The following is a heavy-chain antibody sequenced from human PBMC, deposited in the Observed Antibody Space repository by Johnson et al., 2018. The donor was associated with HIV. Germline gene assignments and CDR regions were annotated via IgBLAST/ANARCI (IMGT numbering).Heavy chain of an antibody. CDR1: GFTFSDHY. J-gene: IGHJ3*02. CDR2: SRNKANTYTT. Sequence: MLLVESGGGVVQPGRSLRLSSEASGFTFSDHYMDWVRQAPGKGLEWVGRSRNKANTYTTEYAVSVKGRFTISRDDSKNSLYLQMNSLKTEDTAVYYCARARIGSGGGFDIWGQGTMVTVSS. CDR3: ARARIGSGGGFDI. V-gene: IGHV3-72*01. D-gene: IGHD2-15*01.